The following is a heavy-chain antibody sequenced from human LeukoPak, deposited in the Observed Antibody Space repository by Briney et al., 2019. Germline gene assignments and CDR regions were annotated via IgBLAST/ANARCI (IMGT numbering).Heavy chain of an antibody. Sequence: ASVKCCCNASGYTLASYSMNWGRQAPEHRLESLEWLNTNTGNSAYAQGFTGRFVFSLDTSVNTAYLQISSLKAEDTAVYYCARVVHPYDYESSGLTYDAFDIWGQGTMVAVSS. CDR1: GYTLASYS. D-gene: IGHD3-22*01. J-gene: IGHJ3*02. V-gene: IGHV7-4-1*02. CDR2: LNTNTGNS. CDR3: ARVVHPYDYESSGLTYDAFDI.